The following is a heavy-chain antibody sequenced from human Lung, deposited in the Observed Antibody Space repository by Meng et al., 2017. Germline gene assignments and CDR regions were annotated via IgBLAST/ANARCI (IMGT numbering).Heavy chain of an antibody. CDR2: IYHSGST. J-gene: IGHJ5*02. Sequence: GQREGAGPGLGRPSGTLSLPWPVSGGSISSSNWWSWVRQPPGKGLEWIGEIYHSGSTNYNPSLKSRVTISVDKSKNQFSLKLSSVTAADTAVYYCARGSITMVRGVSVFDPWGQGTLVTVSS. D-gene: IGHD3-10*01. CDR1: GGSISSSNW. V-gene: IGHV4-4*02. CDR3: ARGSITMVRGVSVFDP.